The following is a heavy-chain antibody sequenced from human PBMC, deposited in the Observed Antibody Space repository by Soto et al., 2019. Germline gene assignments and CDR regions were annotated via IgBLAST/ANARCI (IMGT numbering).Heavy chain of an antibody. J-gene: IGHJ5*01. CDR2: IYYTGTT. V-gene: IGHV4-30-4*01. CDR1: GASIRSGRYY. Sequence: QVQLQESGPRLVKPSQTLSLTCSVSGASIRSGRYYWSWIRQSPGRGLEWIGYIYYTGTTHYNPAVKSRVTISLDNSKDQFSLTLTSVTAADTAIYYCATVLHDYGTNWVDSWGQGTQVTVSS. CDR3: ATVLHDYGTNWVDS. D-gene: IGHD3-16*01.